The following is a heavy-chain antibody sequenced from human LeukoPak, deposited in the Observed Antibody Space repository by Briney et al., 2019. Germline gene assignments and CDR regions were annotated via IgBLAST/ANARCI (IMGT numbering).Heavy chain of an antibody. CDR1: GGSISSGGYY. J-gene: IGHJ3*01. Sequence: SQTLSLTCTVSGGSISSGGYYWSWIRQPPGKGLEWIGYIYYSGSTNYNPSLKSRVTISLDTSKNQFSLKLSSVTAADTAVYYCARHDGSSWYYAFDVWGQGTMVTVSS. D-gene: IGHD6-13*01. CDR2: IYYSGST. V-gene: IGHV4-61*08. CDR3: ARHDGSSWYYAFDV.